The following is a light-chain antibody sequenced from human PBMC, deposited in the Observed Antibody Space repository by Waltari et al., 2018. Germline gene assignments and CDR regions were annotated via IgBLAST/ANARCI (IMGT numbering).Light chain of an antibody. CDR3: GSYTSSTTPYV. V-gene: IGLV2-14*01. CDR2: DVN. CDR1: SSDVGGYNY. J-gene: IGLJ1*01. Sequence: QSALTQPASVSGSPGQSITIACTGTSSDVGGYNYVTWYQQHPGKAPKVMIYDVNNRPSGVSKRFSGAKSGNTASLTSSGLQAEDEADYYCGSYTSSTTPYVFGTGTKVTVL.